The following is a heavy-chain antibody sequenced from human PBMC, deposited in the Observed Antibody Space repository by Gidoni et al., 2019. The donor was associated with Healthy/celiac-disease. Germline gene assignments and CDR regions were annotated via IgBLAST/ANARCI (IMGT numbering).Heavy chain of an antibody. CDR1: GGTFSSYA. Sequence: QVQLVQSGAEVKKPGSSVKVSCKASGGTFSSYAISWVRQAPGQGLEWMGGIIPIFGTANYAQKFQGRVTITADESTSTAYMELSSLRSEDTAVYYCARQRYFDWRRDYYYYGMDVWGQGTTVTVSS. CDR2: IIPIFGTA. D-gene: IGHD3-9*01. CDR3: ARQRYFDWRRDYYYYGMDV. J-gene: IGHJ6*02. V-gene: IGHV1-69*01.